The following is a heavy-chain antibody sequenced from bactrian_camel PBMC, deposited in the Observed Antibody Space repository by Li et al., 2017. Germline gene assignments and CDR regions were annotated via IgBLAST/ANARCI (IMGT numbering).Heavy chain of an antibody. D-gene: IGHD2*01. CDR3: AADQQFYSDKDY. V-gene: IGHV3S10*01. CDR2: VYSDGSKA. CDR1: EFSFSAHD. J-gene: IGHJ4*01. Sequence: VQLVESGGGSVQPGGSLRLSCAASEFSFSAHDMSWVRQAPGMGLEWVATVYSDGSKACTADSVKDRFTISRDNAKNTVYLQMNSLKPEDTAVYYCAADQQFYSDKDYWGQGTQVTVS.